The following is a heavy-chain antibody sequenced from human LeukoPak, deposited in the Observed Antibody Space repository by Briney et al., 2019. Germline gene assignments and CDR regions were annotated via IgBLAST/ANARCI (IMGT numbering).Heavy chain of an antibody. CDR3: AKVRVYYDFWSGLDY. J-gene: IGHJ4*02. CDR1: GFTFSSSV. D-gene: IGHD3-3*01. Sequence: PGRPLRLSCAASGFTFSSSVMHWVRQAPGKGLEWVAGISSDGNNRYYVDSVKGRFTISRDNSKNTLYLQMNSLRAEDTAVYYCAKVRVYYDFWSGLDYWGQGTLVTVSS. V-gene: IGHV3-30*18. CDR2: ISSDGNNR.